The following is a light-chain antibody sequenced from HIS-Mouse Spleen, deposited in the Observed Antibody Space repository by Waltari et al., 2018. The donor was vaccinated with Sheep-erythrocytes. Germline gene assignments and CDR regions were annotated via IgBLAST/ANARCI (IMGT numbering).Light chain of an antibody. CDR1: SSDVGSYNR. Sequence: QSALTQPPSVSGSPGQSVTISCTGTSSDVGSYNRVSWYQQPPGTAPQLMLYAVSNRPSGVPGRFAGSKAVNTASLTISGLQAEDEADYYCSLYTSSSTLVFGGGTKLTVL. CDR3: SLYTSSSTLV. J-gene: IGLJ2*01. V-gene: IGLV2-18*01. CDR2: AVS.